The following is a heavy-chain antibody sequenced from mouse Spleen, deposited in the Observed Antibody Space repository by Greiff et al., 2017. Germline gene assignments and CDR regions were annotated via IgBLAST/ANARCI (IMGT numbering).Heavy chain of an antibody. Sequence: VQLQQSGAELVRPGASVTLSCKASGYTFTDYEMHWVKQTPVHGLEWIGAIDPETGGTAYNQKFKGKAILTADKSSSTAYMELRSLTSEDSAVYYCTRYEPHYYGSSPGGYFDVWGAGTTVTVSS. V-gene: IGHV1-15*01. CDR1: GYTFTDYE. D-gene: IGHD1-1*01. J-gene: IGHJ1*01. CDR2: IDPETGGT. CDR3: TRYEPHYYGSSPGGYFDV.